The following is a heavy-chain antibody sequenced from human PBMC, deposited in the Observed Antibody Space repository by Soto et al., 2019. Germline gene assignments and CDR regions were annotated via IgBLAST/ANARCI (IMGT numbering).Heavy chain of an antibody. D-gene: IGHD2-21*01. J-gene: IGHJ6*02. CDR3: AREGVRPYYYYGMDV. V-gene: IGHV1-18*01. CDR1: GYSFTTYG. CDR2: ISGYNGDT. Sequence: QVHLVQSGAEVKKPGASVKVSCKASGYSFTTYGISWVRQAPGQGLEWMGWISGYNGDTNYAQNFQARVTMTTDTATSTAYMERRSLRSDATAVYYCAREGVRPYYYYGMDVWGQGTTVTVSS.